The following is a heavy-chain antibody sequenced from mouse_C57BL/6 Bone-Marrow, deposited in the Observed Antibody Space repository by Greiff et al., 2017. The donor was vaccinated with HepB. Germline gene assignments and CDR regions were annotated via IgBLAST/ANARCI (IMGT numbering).Heavy chain of an antibody. J-gene: IGHJ2*01. CDR1: GYTFTSYG. CDR3: ARRTDYYGISYGY. Sequence: QVQLQQSGAELARPGASVKLSCKASGYTFTSYGISWVKQRTGQGLEWIGEIYPRSGNTYYNEKFKGKATLTADKSSSTAYMELRSLTSEDSAVYFCARRTDYYGISYGYWGQGTTLTVSS. D-gene: IGHD1-1*01. V-gene: IGHV1-81*01. CDR2: IYPRSGNT.